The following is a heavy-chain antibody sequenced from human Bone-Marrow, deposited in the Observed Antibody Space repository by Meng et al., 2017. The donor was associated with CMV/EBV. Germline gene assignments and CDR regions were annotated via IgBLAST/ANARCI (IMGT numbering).Heavy chain of an antibody. D-gene: IGHD1-26*01. CDR1: GFTVSSNY. J-gene: IGHJ6*02. CDR3: ARAGGATKGQDYYYGMDV. CDR2: ISSSSSYI. V-gene: IGHV3-21*01. Sequence: GESLKISCAASGFTVSSNYMSWVRQAPGKGLEWVSSISSSSSYIYYADSVKGRFTISRDNAKNSLYLQMNSLRAGDTAVYYCARAGGATKGQDYYYGMDVWGQGTTVTVSS.